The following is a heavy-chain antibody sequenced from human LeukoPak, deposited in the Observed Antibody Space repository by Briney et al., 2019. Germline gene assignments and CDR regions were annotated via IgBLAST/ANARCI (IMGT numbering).Heavy chain of an antibody. Sequence: PGGSLRLSCTASRFPFSSYGIFWVRQAPGKWLEWLAYIRYDGSNTKYADSVKGRFTISRDNSKNTLDLQMNSLRAEDTAVYYCAKPGTGSNYYMDVWGKGTTVTVSS. V-gene: IGHV3-30*02. CDR3: AKPGTGSNYYMDV. J-gene: IGHJ6*03. D-gene: IGHD1-7*01. CDR1: RFPFSSYG. CDR2: IRYDGSNT.